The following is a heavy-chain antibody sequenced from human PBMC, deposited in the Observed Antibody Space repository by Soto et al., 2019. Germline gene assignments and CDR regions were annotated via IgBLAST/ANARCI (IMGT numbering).Heavy chain of an antibody. CDR1: GFTFSSYS. V-gene: IGHV3-21*01. CDR2: ISSSSSYI. Sequence: GGSLRLSCAASGFTFSSYSMNWVRQAPGKGLEWVSSISSSSSYIYYADSVKGRFTISRDNAKNSLYLQMNSLRAEDTAVYYCARDLNIQVGATTFYYYYGMDVWGQGTTVTVSS. D-gene: IGHD1-26*01. CDR3: ARDLNIQVGATTFYYYYGMDV. J-gene: IGHJ6*02.